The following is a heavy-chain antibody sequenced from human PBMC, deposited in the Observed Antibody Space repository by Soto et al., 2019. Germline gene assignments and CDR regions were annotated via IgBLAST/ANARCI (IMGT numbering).Heavy chain of an antibody. CDR3: AAGADTVTAGYYGMDV. J-gene: IGHJ6*02. Sequence: GASVKVSCKASGFTFTSSAVQWVRQARGQRLEWIGWIVVGSGNTNYAQKFQERVTITRDMSTSTAYMELSSLRSEDTAVYYCAAGADTVTAGYYGMDVWGQGTTVTSP. D-gene: IGHD4-17*01. CDR1: GFTFTSSA. CDR2: IVVGSGNT. V-gene: IGHV1-58*01.